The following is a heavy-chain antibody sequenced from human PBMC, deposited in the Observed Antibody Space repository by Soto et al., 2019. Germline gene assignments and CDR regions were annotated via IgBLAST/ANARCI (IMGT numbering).Heavy chain of an antibody. D-gene: IGHD2-15*01. CDR3: ARDLGYCNSSGCFRNWFDP. J-gene: IGHJ5*02. CDR1: GYSVRTHG. CDR2: ISTYDDKT. Sequence: QVQLVQSGAEVKTPGASVKVSCRASGYSVRTHGISWVLQAAGQGLEWMGWISTYDDKTNFPQKFQGRITMTTDTSTSTAYMELRSLRSDDTAAYFCARDLGYCNSSGCFRNWFDPWGQGTLVTVSS. V-gene: IGHV1-18*01.